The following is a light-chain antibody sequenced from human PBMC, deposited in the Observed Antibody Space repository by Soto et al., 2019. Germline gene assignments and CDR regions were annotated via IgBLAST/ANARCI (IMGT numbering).Light chain of an antibody. CDR1: QSVSSTF. CDR2: GAS. V-gene: IGKV3-20*01. CDR3: QLYGDYVVA. J-gene: IGKJ2*01. Sequence: EIVLTQSPGTLSLSPGERATLSCSASQSVSSTFVAWYQQKPGQAPRVLIYGASRRATGIPDRFSGSGSGTEFTVIISRLEPEDFAVYYCQLYGDYVVAFGQGTKLEIK.